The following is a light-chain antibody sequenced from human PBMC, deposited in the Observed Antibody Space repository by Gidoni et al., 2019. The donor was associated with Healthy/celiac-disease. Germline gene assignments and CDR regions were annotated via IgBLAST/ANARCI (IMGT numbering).Light chain of an antibody. CDR1: KLGDKY. V-gene: IGLV3-1*01. CDR3: QAWDSSTEV. CDR2: QDS. Sequence: SYELTQPPSVSVSPGQTASITCSGDKLGDKYACWYQQKPGQSPVLVIYQDSKRPSGIPERFFGSHSGNTATLTISGTQAMDEADYSCQAWDSSTEVFGGGTKLTVL. J-gene: IGLJ2*01.